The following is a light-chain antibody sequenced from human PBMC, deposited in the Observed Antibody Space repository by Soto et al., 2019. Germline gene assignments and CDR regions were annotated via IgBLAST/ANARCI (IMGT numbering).Light chain of an antibody. Sequence: DIQLTQSPSFLSASVGDRVTITCRASQGISSCLAGYQQKPGKAPKLLISTASTLQSGGPSRFSGSGSGTEFTLTISSLQPEDFATYYCQQLNNYPRTFGQGTKVDIK. CDR2: TAS. V-gene: IGKV1-9*01. CDR1: QGISSC. J-gene: IGKJ1*01. CDR3: QQLNNYPRT.